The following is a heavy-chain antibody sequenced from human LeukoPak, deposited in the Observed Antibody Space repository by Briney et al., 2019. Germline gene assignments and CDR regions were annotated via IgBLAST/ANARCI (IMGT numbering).Heavy chain of an antibody. D-gene: IGHD5-18*01. CDR2: IYSSVT. CDR1: GGSISSYY. Sequence: SETLSLTCTVSGGSISSYYWSWIRQPPGKGLEWIGRIYSSVTTYNPSLKSRVTISVDTSKNQFSLKLSSVTAADTAVYYCARAPGDRGYSYGPHYYFDYWGQGTLVTVSS. J-gene: IGHJ4*02. V-gene: IGHV4-4*08. CDR3: ARAPGDRGYSYGPHYYFDY.